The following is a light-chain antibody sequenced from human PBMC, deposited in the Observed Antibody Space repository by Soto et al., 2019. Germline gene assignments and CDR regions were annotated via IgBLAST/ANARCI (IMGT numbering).Light chain of an antibody. J-gene: IGKJ4*01. CDR1: RGVSSG. Sequence: EIVITQSPSTLSVSPGERVILSCRASRGVSSGLAWYQQKPGQAPRLLIYGASTRATGIPARFSGSGSGTEFTLPISSLQSEDFVVYYCHQYNNWPPLTFGGGTKVDI. CDR2: GAS. CDR3: HQYNNWPPLT. V-gene: IGKV3D-15*01.